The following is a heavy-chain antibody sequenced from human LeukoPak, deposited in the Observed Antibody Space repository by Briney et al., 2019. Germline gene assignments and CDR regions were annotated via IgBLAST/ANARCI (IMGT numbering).Heavy chain of an antibody. CDR2: IYSGGGGSA. V-gene: IGHV3-66*02. CDR3: ARIAAAGPFDY. D-gene: IGHD6-13*01. CDR1: GITVSSSY. J-gene: IGHJ4*02. Sequence: GGSLRLSCAASGITVSSSYMSWVRQAPGKGLEWVSVIYSGGGGSAYYADSVKGRFTISRDNSKNTLYLQMNSLRGEDTAVYYCARIAAAGPFDYWGQGTLVTVS.